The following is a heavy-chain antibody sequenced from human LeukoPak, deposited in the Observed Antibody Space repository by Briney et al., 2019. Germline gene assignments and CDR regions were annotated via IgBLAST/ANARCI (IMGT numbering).Heavy chain of an antibody. CDR2: ISSGSSYL. V-gene: IGHV3-21*01. CDR1: GFTFSSYS. J-gene: IGHJ4*02. CDR3: AVLSSGYPVDY. D-gene: IGHD3-22*01. Sequence: GGSLRLSCAASGFTFSSYSMNWVRQAPGKGLEWVSSISSGSSYLYYADSMKGQFTISRDNAKNTLHLQMNSLRVEDTAVYYCAVLSSGYPVDYWGQGTLVTVSS.